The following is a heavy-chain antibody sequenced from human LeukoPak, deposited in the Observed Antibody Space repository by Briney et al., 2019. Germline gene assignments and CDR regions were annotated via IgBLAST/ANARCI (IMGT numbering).Heavy chain of an antibody. CDR3: ARVNSPNDY. CDR2: INPNSGGT. CDR1: GYTFTDYY. V-gene: IGHV1-2*02. D-gene: IGHD4-11*01. Sequence: ASVKVSCKASGYTFTDYYMYWVRQAPGQGLEWMGWINPNSGGTNYAQKFQGRVTMTRDTSISTAYMELSRLRSDDTAVYYCARVNSPNDYWGQGTLVTVSS. J-gene: IGHJ4*02.